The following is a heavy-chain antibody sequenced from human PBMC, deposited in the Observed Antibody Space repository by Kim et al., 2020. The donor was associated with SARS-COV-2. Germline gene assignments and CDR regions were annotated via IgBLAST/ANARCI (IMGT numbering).Heavy chain of an antibody. Sequence: SETLSLTCTVSGGSISSSSYYWGWIRQPPGKGLEWIGSIYYSGSTYYNPSLKSRVTISVDTSKNQFSLKLSSVTAADTAVYYCGGYCSSTSVGRESGSFPYWYFDLWGRGTLVTVSS. CDR1: GGSISSSSYY. CDR3: GGYCSSTSVGRESGSFPYWYFDL. J-gene: IGHJ2*01. CDR2: IYYSGST. V-gene: IGHV4-39*01. D-gene: IGHD2-2*03.